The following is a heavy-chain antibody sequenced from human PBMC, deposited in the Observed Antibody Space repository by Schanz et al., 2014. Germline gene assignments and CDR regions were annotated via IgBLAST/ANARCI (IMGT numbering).Heavy chain of an antibody. Sequence: EVQLVESGGGVVQPGRSLRLSCAASGFTFSTHAMHWVRQAPGKGLEWVSGFDAHDGRAYYADSVKGRFTISRDNSKNTLYLQMNSLRAEDTAVYYCAKGRFGELSAFDIWGQGTMVTVSS. J-gene: IGHJ3*02. V-gene: IGHV3-23*04. CDR3: AKGRFGELSAFDI. D-gene: IGHD3-10*01. CDR1: GFTFSTHA. CDR2: FDAHDGRA.